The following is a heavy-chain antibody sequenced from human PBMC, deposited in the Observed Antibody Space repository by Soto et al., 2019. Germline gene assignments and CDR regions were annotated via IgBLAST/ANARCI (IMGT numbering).Heavy chain of an antibody. CDR1: GYTFTSYG. CDR3: ARDRSDGDYFY. CDR2: ISAYNGNT. J-gene: IGHJ4*02. V-gene: IGHV1-18*01. Sequence: ASVKVSCKASGYTFTSYGISWVRQAPGQGLEWMGWISAYNGNTNYAQKLQGRVTMTTDTSTSTAYRELRSLRSDDTAVYYCARDRSDGDYFYWGQGTLVTVSS. D-gene: IGHD4-17*01.